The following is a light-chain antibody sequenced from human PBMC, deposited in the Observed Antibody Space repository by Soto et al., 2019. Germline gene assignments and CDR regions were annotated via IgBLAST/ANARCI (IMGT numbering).Light chain of an antibody. CDR2: DAS. J-gene: IGKJ3*01. Sequence: EIVLTQSPATLSLSPGERATLSCRASQSVSSYLAWYQQKPGQAPRLLIYDASNRATGIPARFSGSGSGTDFTLPISSLEPEDFEVYYCQQRSNWLFTFGPGTKVDIK. V-gene: IGKV3-11*01. CDR3: QQRSNWLFT. CDR1: QSVSSY.